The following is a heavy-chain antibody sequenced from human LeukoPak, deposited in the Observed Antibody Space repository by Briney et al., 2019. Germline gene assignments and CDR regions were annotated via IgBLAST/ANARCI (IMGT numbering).Heavy chain of an antibody. Sequence: PSETLSLTCTVSGGSISSSSYYWGWIRQSPGKGLEWIGSIFYSGTTYYNPSLKSRVTISVDTSKNQFSLKLSSVTAADTAMYYCARAYAGGIFDSWGQGTLVTVSS. D-gene: IGHD3-16*01. CDR2: IFYSGTT. J-gene: IGHJ4*02. V-gene: IGHV4-39*01. CDR1: GGSISSSSYY. CDR3: ARAYAGGIFDS.